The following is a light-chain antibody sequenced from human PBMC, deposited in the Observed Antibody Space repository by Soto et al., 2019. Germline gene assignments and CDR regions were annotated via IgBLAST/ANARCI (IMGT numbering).Light chain of an antibody. CDR1: EHVPSSS. J-gene: IGKJ5*01. CDR3: QQYGTSPFT. CDR2: TAS. Sequence: EIVLTQSPGTLSLSPGERATLSCRASEHVPSSSLAWSQQHPGQAPRLLIHTASRRAKGIPGRCSGIGYGTAVTLPISGLEPEDFAVYHCQQYGTSPFTCGPGTRLEIK. V-gene: IGKV3-20*01.